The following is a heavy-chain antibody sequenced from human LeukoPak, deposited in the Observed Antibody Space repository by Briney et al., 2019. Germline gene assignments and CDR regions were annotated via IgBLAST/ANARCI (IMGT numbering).Heavy chain of an antibody. V-gene: IGHV4-30-4*01. CDR2: IYYSGST. J-gene: IGHJ5*02. CDR1: GGSISSGDYY. Sequence: SETLSLTCTVSGGSISSGDYYWSWIRQPPGKGLEWIGYIYYSGSTYYNPSLKSRVTISVDTSKNQFSLKLSSVTAADTAVYYCARHREKSSTYSGIDWFDPWGQGTLVTVSS. D-gene: IGHD6-13*01. CDR3: ARHREKSSTYSGIDWFDP.